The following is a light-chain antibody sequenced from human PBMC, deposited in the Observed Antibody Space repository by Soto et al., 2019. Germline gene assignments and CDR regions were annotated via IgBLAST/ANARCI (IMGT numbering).Light chain of an antibody. J-gene: IGKJ5*01. CDR1: QSVSSSY. Sequence: EIVLTQSPGTLSLSPGERATLSCRASQSVSSSYLAWYQQKPGQAPRLLIYGASSRATGIPDRFSGSGSGTDFTITISRLEPEDFAVHYCQQYGSSHGITFGQGTRLEIK. CDR3: QQYGSSHGIT. CDR2: GAS. V-gene: IGKV3-20*01.